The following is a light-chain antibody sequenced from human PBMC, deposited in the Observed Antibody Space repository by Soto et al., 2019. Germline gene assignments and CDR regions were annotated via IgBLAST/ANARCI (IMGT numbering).Light chain of an antibody. CDR1: QAINNY. J-gene: IGKJ4*01. Sequence: DIQMTQSPSSLSASVGDRVTITCRTSQAINNYLNWYQQKPGRXXXXXXXAXXXXQXGVPSRFSGSGSGTDFTLAISALQPDDFATYFCQQTYSIPLTFGGGTKVDIK. CDR2: AXX. CDR3: QQTYSIPLT. V-gene: IGKV1-39*01.